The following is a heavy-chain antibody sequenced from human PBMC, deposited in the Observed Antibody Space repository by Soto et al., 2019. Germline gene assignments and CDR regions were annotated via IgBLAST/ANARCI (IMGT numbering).Heavy chain of an antibody. V-gene: IGHV2-5*01. CDR2: IYWNDEK. D-gene: IGHD3-10*01. Sequence: SGPTLVNPTQTLTLTCSFSGFSPTTGVGVGWIRQPPGKALEWLAIIYWNDEKLCNPSLKTRLTITKDTSKNQVVLTVTDMDPVDTATYYCAHRVNMARGPYNYFGPWGQGTLVTVSS. CDR1: GFSPTTGVG. J-gene: IGHJ5*02. CDR3: AHRVNMARGPYNYFGP.